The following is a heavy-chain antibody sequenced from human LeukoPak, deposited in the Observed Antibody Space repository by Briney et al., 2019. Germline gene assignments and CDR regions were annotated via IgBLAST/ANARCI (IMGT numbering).Heavy chain of an antibody. CDR3: ASQGGYSFGYFDY. V-gene: IGHV3-23*01. CDR2: ISGSGDTT. Sequence: GGTLRLSCAASGFTFSRHGMNWVRQAPGKGLEWVSGISGSGDTTYYADSVKGRFTISRDNSKNTLYLQMNSLRAEDTAVYYCASQGGYSFGYFDYWGQGTLVTVSS. D-gene: IGHD3-3*01. CDR1: GFTFSRHG. J-gene: IGHJ4*02.